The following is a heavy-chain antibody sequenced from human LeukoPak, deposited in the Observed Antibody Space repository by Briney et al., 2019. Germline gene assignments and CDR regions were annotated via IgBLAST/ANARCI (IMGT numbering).Heavy chain of an antibody. J-gene: IGHJ4*02. D-gene: IGHD6-13*01. CDR3: AKDREYSSSPPFPARQLAAPVEFDY. Sequence: GGSLRLSCAASGFTFSSYAMHWVRQAPGKGLEWVAVIRYDGSNKYYADSVKGRFTISRDNSKNTLYLQMNSLRAEDTAVYYCAKDREYSSSPPFPARQLAAPVEFDYWGQGTLVTVSS. V-gene: IGHV3-30*02. CDR1: GFTFSSYA. CDR2: IRYDGSNK.